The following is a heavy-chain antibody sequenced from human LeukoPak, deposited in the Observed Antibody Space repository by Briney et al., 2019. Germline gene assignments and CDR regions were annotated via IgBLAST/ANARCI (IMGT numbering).Heavy chain of an antibody. V-gene: IGHV3-21*01. CDR1: GFTFSSYS. J-gene: IGHJ4*02. CDR3: ARDLHYDSSGYYSYFDY. CDR2: ISSSSSYI. D-gene: IGHD3-22*01. Sequence: PGGSLRLSCAASGFTFSSYSMNWVRQAPGKGLEWVSSISSSSSYIYYADSVKGRFTISRDNAKNSLYLQMNSLRAEDTAVYYCARDLHYDSSGYYSYFDYWGQGTLVTVSS.